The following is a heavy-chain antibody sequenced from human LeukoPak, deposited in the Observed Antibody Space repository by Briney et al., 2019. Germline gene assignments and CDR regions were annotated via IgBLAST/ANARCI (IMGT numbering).Heavy chain of an antibody. CDR2: ISGSGGST. CDR1: GYTFSSYA. CDR3: AKASPVTSWAATTDDY. D-gene: IGHD4-17*01. Sequence: GGSLRLSCAASGYTFSSYAMSWVRQAPGKGLEWVSAISGSGGSTYYADSVKGRFTISRDNSKNTLYLQMNSLRAEDTAVYYCAKASPVTSWAATTDDYWGQGTLVTVSS. V-gene: IGHV3-23*01. J-gene: IGHJ4*02.